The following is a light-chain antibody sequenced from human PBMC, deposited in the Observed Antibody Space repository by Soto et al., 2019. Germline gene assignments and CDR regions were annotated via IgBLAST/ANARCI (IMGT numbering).Light chain of an antibody. V-gene: IGLV1-40*01. CDR1: XXXIGAGYD. CDR2: GNS. Sequence: QSVLXXXXSXXXAPXXXXXXSXXGXXXXIGAGYDVHWYQQLPGTAPKLLIYGNSNRPSGVPDRFSGSKSGTSASLAITGLQAEDEADYYCQSYDSSLSARVFGGGTQLTVL. CDR3: QSYDSSLSARV. J-gene: IGLJ3*02.